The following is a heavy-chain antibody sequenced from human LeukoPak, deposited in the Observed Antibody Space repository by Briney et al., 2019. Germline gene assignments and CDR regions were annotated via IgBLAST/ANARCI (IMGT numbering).Heavy chain of an antibody. Sequence: QAGGSLRLSCAASGFTFSDYYMRWVRQAPGKGLEWVANIKEDGSEKYYVDSVKGRFTISRDNAKNSLYLQMNSPRAEDTAVYYCARNSNRYMDVWGKGTTVTVSS. J-gene: IGHJ6*03. CDR2: IKEDGSEK. D-gene: IGHD2/OR15-2a*01. V-gene: IGHV3-7*01. CDR3: ARNSNRYMDV. CDR1: GFTFSDYY.